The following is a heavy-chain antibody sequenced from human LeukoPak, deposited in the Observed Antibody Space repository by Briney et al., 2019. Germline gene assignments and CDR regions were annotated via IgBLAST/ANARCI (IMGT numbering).Heavy chain of an antibody. V-gene: IGHV3-33*01. Sequence: GRSLRLSCAASGFTFSSYGMHWVRQAPGKGLEWVAVIWYDGSNKYYADSVKGRFTISRDNSKNTLYLQMNSLRAEDTAVYYCARETYGGYSYGYGPHYHYMDVWGKGTTVTVSS. CDR2: IWYDGSNK. J-gene: IGHJ6*03. D-gene: IGHD5-18*01. CDR1: GFTFSSYG. CDR3: ARETYGGYSYGYGPHYHYMDV.